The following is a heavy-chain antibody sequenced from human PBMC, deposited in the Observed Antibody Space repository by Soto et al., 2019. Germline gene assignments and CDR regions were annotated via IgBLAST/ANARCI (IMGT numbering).Heavy chain of an antibody. J-gene: IGHJ4*02. CDR3: ARGVSYDYVWGSYRYTNYFDY. V-gene: IGHV4-34*01. D-gene: IGHD3-16*02. Sequence: SETLSLTCAVYGGSFSGYYWSWIRQPPGKGLEWIGEINHSGSTNYNPSLKSRVTISVDTSKNQFSLKLSSVTAAGTAVYYCARGVSYDYVWGSYRYTNYFDYWGQGTLVTVSS. CDR1: GGSFSGYY. CDR2: INHSGST.